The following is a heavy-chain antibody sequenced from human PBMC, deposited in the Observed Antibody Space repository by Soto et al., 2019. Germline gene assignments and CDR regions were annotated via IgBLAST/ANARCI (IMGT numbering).Heavy chain of an antibody. Sequence: SQTLSLTCAVYGGSFSGYYWSWIRQPPGKGLEWIGEINHSGSTNYNPSLKSRVTISVDTSKNQFSLKLSSVTAADTAVYYCARGLSIVVVVAWFDYWGQGTLVTVSS. CDR3: ARGLSIVVVVAWFDY. D-gene: IGHD2-15*01. V-gene: IGHV4-34*01. CDR2: INHSGST. J-gene: IGHJ4*02. CDR1: GGSFSGYY.